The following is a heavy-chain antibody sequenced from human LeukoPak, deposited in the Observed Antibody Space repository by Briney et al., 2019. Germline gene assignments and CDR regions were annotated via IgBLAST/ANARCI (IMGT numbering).Heavy chain of an antibody. CDR1: GGLFSGYY. Sequence: SETLSLTCAVYGGLFSGYYWSWIRQSPGKGLEWIGEINHSGSTNYNPSLKSRVTISVDTSKNQFSLKLSPVTAADTAVYYCARAREFSSSSGRAYYFDYWGQGTLVTVSS. CDR3: ARAREFSSSSGRAYYFDY. J-gene: IGHJ4*02. V-gene: IGHV4-34*01. CDR2: INHSGST. D-gene: IGHD6-6*01.